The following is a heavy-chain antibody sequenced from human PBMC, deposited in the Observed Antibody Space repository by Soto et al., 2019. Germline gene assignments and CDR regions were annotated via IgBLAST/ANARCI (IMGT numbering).Heavy chain of an antibody. J-gene: IGHJ4*02. CDR3: ARQGTFPNRFVP. CDR1: GASISSTSYY. V-gene: IGHV4-39*01. CDR2: IYYSGST. D-gene: IGHD2-2*01. Sequence: KTSETLSLTCPVSGASISSTSYYWGWFRQPPGKGLEWIGTIYYSGSTYYTPSVKSRVTISADTSKNQFSLRLSSVTAADPPVYYCARQGTFPNRFVPRGQGNVVAVAS.